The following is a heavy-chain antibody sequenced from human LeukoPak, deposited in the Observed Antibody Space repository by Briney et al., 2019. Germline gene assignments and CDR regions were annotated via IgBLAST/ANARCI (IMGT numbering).Heavy chain of an antibody. V-gene: IGHV3-11*01. D-gene: IGHD4-17*01. CDR2: IGHSDSSV. Sequence: LSLTCTVSGGSISSGGYYWSWIRQAPGKGLEWLSFIGHSDSSVYYADSVRGRFTISRDDAKNLLLLQTNSLRAEDTAVYYCAREGPVTTDYWGQGTLVTVSS. J-gene: IGHJ4*02. CDR3: AREGPVTTDY. CDR1: GGSISSGGYY.